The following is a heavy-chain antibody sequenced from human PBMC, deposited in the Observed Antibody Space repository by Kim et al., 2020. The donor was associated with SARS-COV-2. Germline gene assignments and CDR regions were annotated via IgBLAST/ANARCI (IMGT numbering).Heavy chain of an antibody. V-gene: IGHV1-69*13. CDR1: GGTFSSYA. CDR3: AREGWELLPGYYGMDV. Sequence: SVKVSCKASGGTFSSYAISWVRQAPGQGLEWMGGIIPIFGTANYAQKFQGRVTITADESTSTAYMELSSLRSEDTAVYYCAREGWELLPGYYGMDVWGQGTTVTVSS. J-gene: IGHJ6*02. D-gene: IGHD1-26*01. CDR2: IIPIFGTA.